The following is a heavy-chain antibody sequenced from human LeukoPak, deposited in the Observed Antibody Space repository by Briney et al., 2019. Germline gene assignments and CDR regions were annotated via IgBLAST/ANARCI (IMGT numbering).Heavy chain of an antibody. V-gene: IGHV1-69*05. D-gene: IGHD3-3*01. CDR1: GGTFSSYA. Sequence: SVKVSCKASGGTFSSYAISWVRQAPGQGLEWMGGIIPIFGTANYAQKFQGRVTITTDESTSTAYMELSSLRSVDTAAYYCARSTNDFSTGNWFDPWGQGTLVTVSS. CDR2: IIPIFGTA. J-gene: IGHJ5*02. CDR3: ARSTNDFSTGNWFDP.